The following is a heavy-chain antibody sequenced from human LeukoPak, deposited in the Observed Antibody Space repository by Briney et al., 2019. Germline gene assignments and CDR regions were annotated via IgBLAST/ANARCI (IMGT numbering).Heavy chain of an antibody. V-gene: IGHV3-64D*09. CDR1: GFTFSDYY. CDR3: VKDNGQGGFDY. J-gene: IGHJ4*02. CDR2: ISSNGGST. Sequence: GGSLRLSCAASGFTFSDYYMSWVRQAPGKGLEYVSAISSNGGSTYHADTVHGRFTISRDNSKNSLYLDMSSLRTEDTAVYYCVKDNGQGGFDYWGQGTLVTVSS. D-gene: IGHD3-16*01.